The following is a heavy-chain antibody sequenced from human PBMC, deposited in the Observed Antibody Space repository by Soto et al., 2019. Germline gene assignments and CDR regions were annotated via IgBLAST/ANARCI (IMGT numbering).Heavy chain of an antibody. J-gene: IGHJ4*02. CDR2: INDSGRA. V-gene: IGHV4-34*01. D-gene: IGHD5-18*01. Sequence: SETLSLTCAVYGGSFSGYYWSWIRQPPGKGLEWIGEINDSGRANYNPSLKSRVTISVDTSKNQLSLQLSSMTAADTAVYYCAREGHNYGSFDYWGQRALVTVSS. CDR3: AREGHNYGSFDY. CDR1: GGSFSGYY.